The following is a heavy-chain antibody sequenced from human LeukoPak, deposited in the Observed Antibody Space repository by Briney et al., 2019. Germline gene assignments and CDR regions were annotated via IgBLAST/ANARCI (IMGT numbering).Heavy chain of an antibody. Sequence: GGSLRLSCAASGFTFNSYAMSWVRQAPGQGQEWVSAISGSGGSTYYADSVTGRFTISKDTSKNTLHLQVTSRSAEDTAVYSCAICGWDLHTRDAPDFWRQGTMVTVYS. V-gene: IGHV3-23*01. J-gene: IGHJ3*01. CDR2: ISGSGGST. CDR1: GFTFNSYA. CDR3: AICGWDLHTRDAPDF. D-gene: IGHD1-26*01.